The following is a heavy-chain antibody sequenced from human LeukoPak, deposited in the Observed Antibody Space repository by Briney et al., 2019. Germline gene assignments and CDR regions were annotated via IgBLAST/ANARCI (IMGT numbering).Heavy chain of an antibody. CDR1: GYTFTSYG. Sequence: ASVKVCCKASGYTFTSYGISWVRQAPGQGLEWMGWISAYNGNTNYAQKLQGRVTMTTDTSTSTAYMELRSLRSDDTAVYYCARALTSYYDSSGYCYWGQGTLVTVSS. J-gene: IGHJ4*02. CDR2: ISAYNGNT. V-gene: IGHV1-18*01. CDR3: ARALTSYYDSSGYCY. D-gene: IGHD3-22*01.